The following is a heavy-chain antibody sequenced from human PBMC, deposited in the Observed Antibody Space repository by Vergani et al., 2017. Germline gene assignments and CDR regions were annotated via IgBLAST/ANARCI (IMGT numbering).Heavy chain of an antibody. CDR3: ARVNTETNGHLYYYYYMDV. J-gene: IGHJ6*03. CDR1: GGSFTSYN. CDR2: IDHTGRP. D-gene: IGHD4-11*01. Sequence: QVQLQQWGGGLLKPSETLSLTCVVNGGSFTSYNWTWIRQSPGEGLEWVGDIDHTGRPDYNPSNKGRLTMSVDKSRNQISLTLNSVTATDTAIYFCARVNTETNGHLYYYYYMDVWGQGTAVTVS. V-gene: IGHV4-34*01.